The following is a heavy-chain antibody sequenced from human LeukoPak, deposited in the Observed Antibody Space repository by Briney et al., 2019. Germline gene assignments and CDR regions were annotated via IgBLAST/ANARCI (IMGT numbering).Heavy chain of an antibody. CDR2: IYTSGST. V-gene: IGHV4-4*07. CDR1: GGSISSYY. Sequence: TSETLSLTCTVSGGSISSYYWSWIRQPAGKGLEWIGRIYTSGSTNYNPSLRSRVTMSVDTSKNQFSLKLSSVTAADTAVYYCAAAAVAGTRGESLIYWGQGTLVTVSS. J-gene: IGHJ4*02. CDR3: AAAAVAGTRGESLIY. D-gene: IGHD6-19*01.